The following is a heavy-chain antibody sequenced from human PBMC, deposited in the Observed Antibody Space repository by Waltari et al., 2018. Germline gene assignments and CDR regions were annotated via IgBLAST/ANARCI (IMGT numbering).Heavy chain of an antibody. D-gene: IGHD5-18*01. CDR2: IYSGETT. CDR3: ARGGYGRFYFDY. J-gene: IGHJ4*02. CDR1: GVSIRGFY. V-gene: IGHV4-59*01. Sequence: QVQLQESGPGLGKPSETLSLTCPVSGVSIRGFYWSWIRQSPGKGLEWIGFIYSGETTYYNPSLKSRATISVDTSKNQFALEISSVTAADTAVYYCARGGYGRFYFDYWGQGTLVTVSS.